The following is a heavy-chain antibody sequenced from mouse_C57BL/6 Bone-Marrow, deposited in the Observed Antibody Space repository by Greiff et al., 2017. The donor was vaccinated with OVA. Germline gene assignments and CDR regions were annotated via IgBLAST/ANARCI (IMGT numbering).Heavy chain of an antibody. V-gene: IGHV1-80*01. J-gene: IGHJ1*03. CDR2: IYPGDGDT. D-gene: IGHD2-4*01. CDR1: GYAFSSYW. Sequence: QVQLKQSGAELVKPGASVKISCKASGYAFSSYWMNWVKQRPGKGLEWIGQIYPGDGDTTYNGKFKGKATLTAEKSSSTAYMQRSSLTSEDSAVYFCARGYDYDLYWYFDVWGTGTTVTVSS. CDR3: ARGYDYDLYWYFDV.